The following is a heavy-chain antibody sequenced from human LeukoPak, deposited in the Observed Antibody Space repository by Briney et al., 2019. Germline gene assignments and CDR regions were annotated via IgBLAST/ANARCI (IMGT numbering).Heavy chain of an antibody. Sequence: GASVKVSCKTSGYTFRDYFIHWVRQAPGQGLEWMGWINPKSAGTHYSQKFQGRVTITRDTYISTIYMEMRTLTSDDTAMYYCARVNNGDGFDLWGQGTIVTVSS. V-gene: IGHV1-2*02. CDR1: GYTFRDYF. CDR3: ARVNNGDGFDL. CDR2: INPKSAGT. J-gene: IGHJ3*01. D-gene: IGHD1-14*01.